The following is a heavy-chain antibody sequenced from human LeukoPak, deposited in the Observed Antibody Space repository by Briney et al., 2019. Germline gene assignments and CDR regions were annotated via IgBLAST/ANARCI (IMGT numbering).Heavy chain of an antibody. CDR2: INHSGST. V-gene: IGHV4-34*01. CDR3: ARGRRTRNADTGYYYYMDV. D-gene: IGHD5-18*01. Sequence: SETLSLTCAVYGGSFSGYYWSWIRQPPGKGLEWIGEINHSGSTNYNPSLKSRVTISVDTSKNQFSLKLSSVTAADTAVYYCARGRRTRNADTGYYYYMDVWGKGTTVTVSS. CDR1: GGSFSGYY. J-gene: IGHJ6*03.